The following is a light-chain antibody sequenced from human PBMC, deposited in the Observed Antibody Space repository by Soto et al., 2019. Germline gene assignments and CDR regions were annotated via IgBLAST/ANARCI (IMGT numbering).Light chain of an antibody. J-gene: IGLJ3*02. CDR2: LNSDGSH. CDR1: SGHNSYA. Sequence: QLVLTQPPSASASLGASVKLTCTLSSGHNSYAIAWHQQQPEKGPRYLMKLNSDGSHSKGDGIPVRFSGSSSAAERYLTISSLQSEDEADYYSQTSSTGIRVFGGGTKLTVL. CDR3: QTSSTGIRV. V-gene: IGLV4-69*01.